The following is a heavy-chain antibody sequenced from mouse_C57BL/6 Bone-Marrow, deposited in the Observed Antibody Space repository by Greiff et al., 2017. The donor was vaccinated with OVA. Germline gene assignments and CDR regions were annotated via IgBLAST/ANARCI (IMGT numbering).Heavy chain of an antibody. CDR1: GFNIKNTY. D-gene: IGHD2-4*01. V-gene: IGHV14-3*01. Sequence: VQLQQSVAELVRPGASVKLSCPASGFNIKNTYMHWVKQRPEQGLEWIGRIDPANGNTKYAPKFQGKATITADPSSHTAYLQLSSLTSEDTAIYYCARSHYYYSAWFAYWGQGTLVTVSA. J-gene: IGHJ3*01. CDR3: ARSHYYYSAWFAY. CDR2: IDPANGNT.